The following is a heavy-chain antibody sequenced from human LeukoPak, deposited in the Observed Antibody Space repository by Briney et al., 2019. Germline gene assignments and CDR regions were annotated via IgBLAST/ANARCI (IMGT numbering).Heavy chain of an antibody. V-gene: IGHV4-61*05. CDR2: IYYSGST. CDR3: ARVPRIEAGAPGDWFDP. J-gene: IGHJ5*02. CDR1: GGPISSRSCY. Sequence: SETLSLTCAVSGGPISSRSCYWGWIRQPPGKGLEWIGFIYYSGSTNYNPSLKSRVTISVDTSKNQFFLNLRSVTAADTAVYYCARVPRIEAGAPGDWFDPWGQGTVVTVSS. D-gene: IGHD6-13*01.